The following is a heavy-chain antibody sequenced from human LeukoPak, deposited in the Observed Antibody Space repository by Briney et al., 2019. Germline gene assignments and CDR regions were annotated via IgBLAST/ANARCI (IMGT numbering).Heavy chain of an antibody. CDR2: MNPNSGNT. V-gene: IGHV1-8*01. CDR1: GYTFTSYD. J-gene: IGHJ4*02. CDR3: ARYGDPMEDNYFDY. Sequence: ASVKVSCKASGYTFTSYDINWVRQATGQGLEWMGWMNPNSGNTGYAQKFQGRVTMTRNTSISTAYMKLSSLRSEDTAVYYCARYGDPMEDNYFDYWGQGTLVTVSS. D-gene: IGHD2-15*01.